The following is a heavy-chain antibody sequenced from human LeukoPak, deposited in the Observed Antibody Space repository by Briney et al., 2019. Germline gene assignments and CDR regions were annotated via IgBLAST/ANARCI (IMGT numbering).Heavy chain of an antibody. CDR3: ARDLAGYDAFDI. D-gene: IGHD3-9*01. CDR2: IKQDGSEK. Sequence: GGSLRLSCAASGFTFSSYWMRWVRQAQGKGLEWVVNIKQDGSEKYYVDSVKGRFTIFRDNAKNSLYLQMNSLRAEDTAVYYCARDLAGYDAFDIWGQGTMVTVSS. J-gene: IGHJ3*02. V-gene: IGHV3-7*03. CDR1: GFTFSSYW.